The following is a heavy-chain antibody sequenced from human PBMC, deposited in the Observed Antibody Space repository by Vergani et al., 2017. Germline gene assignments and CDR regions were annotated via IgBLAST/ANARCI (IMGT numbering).Heavy chain of an antibody. CDR2: IIPIFGTA. V-gene: IGHV1-69*01. CDR3: ARVTLVPNSYDPTRPVNFDY. Sequence: QVQLVQSGAEVKKPGSSVKVSCKASGGTFSSYAISWVRQAPGQGLEWMGGIIPIFGTADYAQKFQGRVPITAAEYTSTAYMELSSLRSADTAVYYCARVTLVPNSYDPTRPVNFDYWGQGTLVTVSS. CDR1: GGTFSSYA. J-gene: IGHJ4*02. D-gene: IGHD6-13*01.